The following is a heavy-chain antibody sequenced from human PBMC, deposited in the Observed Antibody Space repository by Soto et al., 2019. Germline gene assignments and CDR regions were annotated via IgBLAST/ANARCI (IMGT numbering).Heavy chain of an antibody. CDR3: AKAKSQFWLVGGDS. CDR2: ISSDGSAK. Sequence: QVQLVESGGDVVQPGWSLRLSCVASGFTFTTCAMHWVRQAPGKGLEWVAIISSDGSAKHYADSVKGRFTISRDNSKNARYLQMNSLRAEDTAVYYCAKAKSQFWLVGGDSCGQGALVTVSS. CDR1: GFTFTTCA. J-gene: IGHJ4*02. D-gene: IGHD5-18*01. V-gene: IGHV3-30*18.